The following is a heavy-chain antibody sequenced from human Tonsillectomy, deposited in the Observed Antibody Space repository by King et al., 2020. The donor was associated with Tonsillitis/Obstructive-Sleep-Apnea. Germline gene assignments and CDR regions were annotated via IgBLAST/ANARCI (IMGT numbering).Heavy chain of an antibody. CDR2: INHSGST. Sequence: VQLQQWGAGLLKPSETLSLTCAVYGGSFSGYYWSWIRQPPGKGLEWIGEINHSGSTNYNPSLKSRVTISVDTSKNQFSLKLSSVTAADTAVYYCARGPKKGIAAALSPPRAFDIWGQGTMVTVSS. CDR3: ARGPKKGIAAALSPPRAFDI. J-gene: IGHJ3*02. V-gene: IGHV4-34*01. CDR1: GGSFSGYY. D-gene: IGHD6-13*01.